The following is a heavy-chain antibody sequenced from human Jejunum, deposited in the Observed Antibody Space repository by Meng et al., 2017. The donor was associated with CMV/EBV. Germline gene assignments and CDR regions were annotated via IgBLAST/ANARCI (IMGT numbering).Heavy chain of an antibody. D-gene: IGHD7-27*01. V-gene: IGHV1-18*04. Sequence: VHPPPPGGEVKKPGSSVKIPCKTSGYPFTAHHTGWVRQDPGQGLEWVGWISLGNGQTVYGHKVQGRVTVTTDTSTSTAYMELRSLRSDDTAMYYCARDVWGFDYWGQGTLVTVSS. CDR2: ISLGNGQT. CDR3: ARDVWGFDY. J-gene: IGHJ4*02. CDR1: GYPFTAHH.